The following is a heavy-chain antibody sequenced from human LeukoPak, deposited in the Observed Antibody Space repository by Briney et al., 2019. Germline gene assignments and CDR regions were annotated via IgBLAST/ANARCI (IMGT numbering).Heavy chain of an antibody. V-gene: IGHV4-59*08. CDR3: ARQGHYYDSSGYYFHFDY. CDR2: IYYSGST. CDR1: GGSISSYY. D-gene: IGHD3-22*01. Sequence: PSETLSLTCTVSGGSISSYYWSWIRQPPGKGLEWIGYIYYSGSTNYNPSLKSRVTISVDTSKNQFSLKLSSVTAADTAVYYCARQGHYYDSSGYYFHFDYWGQGTLVTVSS. J-gene: IGHJ4*02.